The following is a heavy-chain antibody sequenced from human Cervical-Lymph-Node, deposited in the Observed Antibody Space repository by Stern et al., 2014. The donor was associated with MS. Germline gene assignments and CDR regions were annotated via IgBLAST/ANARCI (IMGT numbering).Heavy chain of an antibody. CDR1: GDSISSYF. Sequence: QVQLQESGPGLVKPSDTLSLICTVTGDSISSYFWGWIRQPPGKGLEWIGNVHYRGSTNYNPSLKSRVAISFDTSKTQFSLSLTSVTAADTAVYFCTRVFGGFADYWGKGTLVTVSS. D-gene: IGHD3-10*02. CDR2: VHYRGST. V-gene: IGHV4-59*07. CDR3: TRVFGGFADY. J-gene: IGHJ4*02.